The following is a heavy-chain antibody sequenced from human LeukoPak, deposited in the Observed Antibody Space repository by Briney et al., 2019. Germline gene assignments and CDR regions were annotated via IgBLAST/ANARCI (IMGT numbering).Heavy chain of an antibody. Sequence: SVKVSCKASGGTFSSYAISWVRQAPGQGLEWMGRIIPILGIANYAQKFQGRVTITADKSTSTAYMELSSLRSEDTAVYYCAREFTAMVGKAPSYFDYWGQGTLVTVSS. CDR1: GGTFSSYA. CDR2: IIPILGIA. V-gene: IGHV1-69*04. J-gene: IGHJ4*02. CDR3: AREFTAMVGKAPSYFDY. D-gene: IGHD5-18*01.